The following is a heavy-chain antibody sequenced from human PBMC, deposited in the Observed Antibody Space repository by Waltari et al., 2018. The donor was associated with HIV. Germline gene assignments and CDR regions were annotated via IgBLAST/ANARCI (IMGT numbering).Heavy chain of an antibody. V-gene: IGHV3-23*01. CDR2: LRGSSSNA. J-gene: IGHJ3*02. Sequence: EVQLLESGGGLVQPGGSLRLSCAASGFVFSNYAMSWVRQAPGKGLEWVSGLRGSSSNANYAEYVKGRFTISRDNSKNTLFLQMNSLRADDTAVYYCAKVAFDGDNRHEPVKNAFDIWGQGTKVTVSS. CDR1: GFVFSNYA. CDR3: AKVAFDGDNRHEPVKNAFDI. D-gene: IGHD2-21*01.